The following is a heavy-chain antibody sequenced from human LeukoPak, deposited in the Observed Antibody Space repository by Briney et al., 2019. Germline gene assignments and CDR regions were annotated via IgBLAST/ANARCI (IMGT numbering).Heavy chain of an antibody. D-gene: IGHD3-22*01. CDR3: AREKVVYYYDSSGYREVGAFDI. Sequence: SETLSLTCTVSGGSISSAPYYWSWIRQRPGKGLEWIGYIYHSGSTYYNPSLKSRVTISVDRSKNQFSLKLSSVTAADTAVYYCAREKVVYYYDSSGYREVGAFDIWGQGTMVTVSS. J-gene: IGHJ3*02. V-gene: IGHV4-30-2*01. CDR2: IYHSGST. CDR1: GGSISSAPYY.